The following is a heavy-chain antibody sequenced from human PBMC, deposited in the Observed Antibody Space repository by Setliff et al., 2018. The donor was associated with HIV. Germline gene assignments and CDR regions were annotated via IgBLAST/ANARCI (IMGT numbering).Heavy chain of an antibody. J-gene: IGHJ6*02. D-gene: IGHD2-21*02. Sequence: SETLSLTCTVSGGSISSSSYYWSWIRQPPGKGLEWIGSIYYSGSTYYNPSLKSRVTISVDTSKNQFSLKLSSVTAADTAVYYCARDYCGGDCYFPYYYYGMDVWGQGTTVTVSS. CDR2: IYYSGST. CDR1: GGSISSSSYY. CDR3: ARDYCGGDCYFPYYYYGMDV. V-gene: IGHV4-39*07.